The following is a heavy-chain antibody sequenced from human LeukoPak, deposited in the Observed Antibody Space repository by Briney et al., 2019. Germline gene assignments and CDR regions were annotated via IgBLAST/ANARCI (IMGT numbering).Heavy chain of an antibody. CDR2: ISAYNGNT. CDR3: ARVDRVGASRGCDY. V-gene: IGHV1-18*01. J-gene: IGHJ4*02. CDR1: GYTFTSYG. D-gene: IGHD1-26*01. Sequence: ASEKVSCKASGYTFTSYGISWVRQAPGQGLEWMGWISAYNGNTNYAQKLQGRVTMTTDTSTSTGYMELRSLRSDDTAVYYCARVDRVGASRGCDYWGQGTLVTVSS.